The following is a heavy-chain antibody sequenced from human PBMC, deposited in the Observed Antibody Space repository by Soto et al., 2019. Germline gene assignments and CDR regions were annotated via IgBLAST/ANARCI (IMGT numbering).Heavy chain of an antibody. D-gene: IGHD4-17*01. CDR3: ARGLRVTTGYYYYYYMDV. V-gene: IGHV3-21*01. CDR1: GFTFSSYS. Sequence: GGSLRLSCAASGFTFSSYSMNWVRQAPGKGLEWVSSISSSSSYIYYADSVKGRFTISRDNAKNSLYLQMNSLRAEDTAVYYCARGLRVTTGYYYYYYMDVWGKGTTVTVSS. J-gene: IGHJ6*03. CDR2: ISSSSSYI.